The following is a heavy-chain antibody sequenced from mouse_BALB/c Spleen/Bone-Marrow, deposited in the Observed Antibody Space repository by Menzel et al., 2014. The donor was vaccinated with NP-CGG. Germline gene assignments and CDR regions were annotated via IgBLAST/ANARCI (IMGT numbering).Heavy chain of an antibody. V-gene: IGHV10-1*02. CDR2: IRSKSNNYAT. CDR1: GFTFNTYA. Sequence: EVKLMESGGGLVQPKGSLKLSCAASGFTFNTYAMNWVRQAPGKGLGWVARIRSKSNNYATYYADSVKDRFTISRDDSQSMLYLQMNNLKTEDTAMYYCVRRDYGYGGFAYWGQGTLVTVSA. CDR3: VRRDYGYGGFAY. J-gene: IGHJ3*01. D-gene: IGHD1-2*01.